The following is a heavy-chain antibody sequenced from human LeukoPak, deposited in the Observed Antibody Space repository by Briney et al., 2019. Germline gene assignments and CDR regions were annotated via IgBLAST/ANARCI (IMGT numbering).Heavy chain of an antibody. CDR3: ARVNRGSSSWDAFDI. CDR1: GGTFSSYA. CDR2: IIPIFGTA. V-gene: IGHV1-69*13. D-gene: IGHD6-13*01. Sequence: GASVKVSCKASGGTFSSYAISWVRQAPGQGLEWMGGIIPIFGTANYAQKFQGRVTITADESTSTAYMELSSLRSEDTAVYYCARVNRGSSSWDAFDIWGQGTMVTVSS. J-gene: IGHJ3*02.